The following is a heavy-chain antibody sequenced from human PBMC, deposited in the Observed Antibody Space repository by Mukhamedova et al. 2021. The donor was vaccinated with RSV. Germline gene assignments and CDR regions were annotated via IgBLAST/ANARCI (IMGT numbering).Heavy chain of an antibody. V-gene: IGHV4-39*07. CDR2: IYYSGST. D-gene: IGHD3-22*01. CDR3: ARTGWNYYDSSGDDY. J-gene: IGHJ4*02. Sequence: GSIYYSGSTYYNPSLKSRVPISVDTSKNQFSLKLSSVTAADTAVYYCARTGWNYYDSSGDDYWGQGTLVTVSS.